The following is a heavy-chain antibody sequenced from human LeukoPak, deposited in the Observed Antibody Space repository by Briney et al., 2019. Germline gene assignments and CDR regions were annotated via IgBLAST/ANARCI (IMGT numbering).Heavy chain of an antibody. Sequence: SETLSLTCAVYGGSFSGYYWSWLRQPPGKGLEWIGEINHSGSTNYNPSLKSRVTISVDTSKNQFSLKLSSVTAADTAVYYCARGLGPLVRHKPNYFDYWGQGTLVTVSS. V-gene: IGHV4-34*01. CDR1: GGSFSGYY. CDR2: INHSGST. D-gene: IGHD2-21*01. CDR3: ARGLGPLVRHKPNYFDY. J-gene: IGHJ4*02.